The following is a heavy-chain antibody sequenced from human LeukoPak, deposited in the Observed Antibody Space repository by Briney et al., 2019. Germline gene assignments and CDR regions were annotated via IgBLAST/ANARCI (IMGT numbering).Heavy chain of an antibody. V-gene: IGHV3-21*01. CDR2: ISSSSSYI. CDR3: ARDGRDPLRYYYGSGSYYGPPDY. D-gene: IGHD3-10*01. Sequence: GGSLRLSCAASGFTFSSYSMNWVRQAPGKGLEWVSSISSSSSYIYYADSVKGRFTISRDNAKNSLYLQMNSLRAEDTAVYYCARDGRDPLRYYYGSGSYYGPPDYWGQGTLATVSS. J-gene: IGHJ4*02. CDR1: GFTFSSYS.